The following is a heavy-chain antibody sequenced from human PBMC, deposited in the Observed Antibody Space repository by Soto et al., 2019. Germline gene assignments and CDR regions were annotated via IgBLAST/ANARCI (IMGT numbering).Heavy chain of an antibody. CDR1: GGSISSGGYS. CDR2: IYHSGST. V-gene: IGHV4-30-2*01. J-gene: IGHJ4*02. CDR3: ARGVEMATITGFYFDY. Sequence: SETLSLTCAVSGGSISSGGYSWSWIRQPPGKGLEWIGYIYHSGSTYYNPSLKSRVTISVDRSKNQFSLKLSSVTAADTAVYYCARGVEMATITGFYFDYWGQGTLVTVSS. D-gene: IGHD5-12*01.